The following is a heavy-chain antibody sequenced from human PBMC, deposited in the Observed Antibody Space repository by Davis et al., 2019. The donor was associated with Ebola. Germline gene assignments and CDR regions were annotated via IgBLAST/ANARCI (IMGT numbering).Heavy chain of an antibody. CDR2: IYYSGST. V-gene: IGHV4-59*12. CDR3: ARDSLMGSSWSL. Sequence: PGGSLRLSCTVSDVSISNYYWSWIRQPPGKGLEWIANIYYSGSTNYNPSLKSRVTISVDTSKNQFSLKLSSVTAADTAVYYCARDSLMGSSWSLWGQGTLVTVSS. CDR1: DVSISNYY. D-gene: IGHD6-13*01. J-gene: IGHJ4*02.